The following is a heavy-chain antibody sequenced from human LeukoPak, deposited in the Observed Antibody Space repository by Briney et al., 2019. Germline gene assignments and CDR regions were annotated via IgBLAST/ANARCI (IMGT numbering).Heavy chain of an antibody. CDR1: GFTFSSYG. V-gene: IGHV3-30*19. D-gene: IGHD5-12*01. CDR3: ARDLDSGYGFGFDY. J-gene: IGHJ4*02. CDR2: IWYDGSNK. Sequence: GGSLRLSCAASGFTFSSYGMHWVRQAPGKGLEWVAVIWYDGSNKYYADSVKGRFTISRDNSKNTLYLQMNSLRAEDTAVYYCARDLDSGYGFGFDYWGQGTLVTVSS.